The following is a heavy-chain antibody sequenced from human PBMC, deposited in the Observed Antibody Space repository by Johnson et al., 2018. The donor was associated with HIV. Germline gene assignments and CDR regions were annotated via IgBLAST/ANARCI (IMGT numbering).Heavy chain of an antibody. CDR1: GFTVSSNY. CDR2: IYSGGST. V-gene: IGHV3-66*01. Sequence: VQLVESGGGLVQPGRSLRLSCAASGFTVSSNYMSWVRQAPGKGLEWVSVIYSGGSTYYADSVKGRFTISRDNSKNTLYLQMNSLRAEDTALYYCARDRCSSTTCLDAFDIWGQGTMVTVSS. CDR3: ARDRCSSTTCLDAFDI. J-gene: IGHJ3*02. D-gene: IGHD2-2*01.